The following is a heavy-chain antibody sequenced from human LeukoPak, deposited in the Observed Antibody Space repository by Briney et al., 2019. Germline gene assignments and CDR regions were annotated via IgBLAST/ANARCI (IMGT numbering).Heavy chain of an antibody. CDR3: AKTTVGYSSGRYPGWPADC. J-gene: IGHJ4*02. D-gene: IGHD6-19*01. CDR1: GYTFNTYV. CDR2: ICGRGGCT. Sequence: GGSLRLSCEASGYTFNTYVIYWVRHAPGKGREWGSGICGRGGCTYYADSVKGRFTISRDNSKNTVYMQMNSLIADDTAVYYCAKTTVGYSSGRYPGWPADCWGQGTLVTVSS. V-gene: IGHV3-23*01.